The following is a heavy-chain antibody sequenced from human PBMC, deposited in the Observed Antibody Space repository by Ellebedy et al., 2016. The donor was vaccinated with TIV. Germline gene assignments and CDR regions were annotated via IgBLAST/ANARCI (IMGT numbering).Heavy chain of an antibody. CDR1: GFIFTDYY. CDR2: IRNRLSGYSYRT. J-gene: IGHJ1*01. Sequence: PGGSLRLSCAASGFIFTDYYMDWVRQAPGKGLEWVGRIRNRLSGYSYRTEYAASVKGRFTISRDDSGEALYLQMNSLKADDTAVYYCARASVYCGGDCFFYDHWGQGSRVTVSS. D-gene: IGHD2-21*02. V-gene: IGHV3-72*01. CDR3: ARASVYCGGDCFFYDH.